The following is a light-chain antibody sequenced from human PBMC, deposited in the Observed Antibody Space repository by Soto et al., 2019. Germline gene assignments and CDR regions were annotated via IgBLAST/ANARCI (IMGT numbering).Light chain of an antibody. V-gene: IGLV2-14*01. CDR2: EVS. CDR3: CSYAGSTTLVL. CDR1: SSDVGTYKY. J-gene: IGLJ2*01. Sequence: QPVLTQPASVSGSPGQSITISCTGTSSDVGTYKYVSWYQHHPGNAPKLMIYEVSNRPSGVSNRFSGSKSGNTASLTISGLQAEDEADYYCCSYAGSTTLVLFGGGTKLTVL.